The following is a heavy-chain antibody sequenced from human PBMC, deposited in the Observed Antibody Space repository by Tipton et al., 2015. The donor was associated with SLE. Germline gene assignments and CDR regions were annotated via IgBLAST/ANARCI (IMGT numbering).Heavy chain of an antibody. J-gene: IGHJ4*02. Sequence: RSLRLSCAASGFTFSSYGMHWVRQAPGKGLEWVAVISYDGSNKYYADSVKGRFTFSRDNSNNTLYLQMNSLRAEDTAVYYCMRQTGYWGQGTLVTVSS. CDR3: MRQTGY. D-gene: IGHD1-14*01. CDR1: GFTFSSYG. CDR2: ISYDGSNK. V-gene: IGHV3-30*03.